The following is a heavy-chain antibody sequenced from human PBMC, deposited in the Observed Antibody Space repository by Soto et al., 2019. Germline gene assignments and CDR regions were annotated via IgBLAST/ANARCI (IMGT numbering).Heavy chain of an antibody. V-gene: IGHV3-23*01. D-gene: IGHD3-16*02. Sequence: GGSLRLSCAASGFTFSSYAMSWVRQAPGKGLEWVSAISGSGGSTYYADSVKGRFTISRDNSKNTLYLQMNSLRAEDTAVHYYARGVDDMITFGGVIGTFDPWGQGTLVTVSS. CDR3: ARGVDDMITFGGVIGTFDP. CDR2: ISGSGGST. J-gene: IGHJ5*02. CDR1: GFTFSSYA.